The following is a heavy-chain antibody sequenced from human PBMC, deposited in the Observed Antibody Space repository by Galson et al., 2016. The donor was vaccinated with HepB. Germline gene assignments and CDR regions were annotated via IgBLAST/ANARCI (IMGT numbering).Heavy chain of an antibody. Sequence: SLRLSCADSGFTFSSYGIHWVRQAPGRGLKWVAVVSHDGTDAFYADSVKGRFTISRDNSKNTVYLQMKSLRAEDTAVYYCAKDSGDNDFWSGHYRGIGFRYDGMDVWGQGTTVTVSS. J-gene: IGHJ6*01. CDR2: VSHDGTDA. CDR1: GFTFSSYG. CDR3: AKDSGDNDFWSGHYRGIGFRYDGMDV. D-gene: IGHD3-3*01. V-gene: IGHV3-30*18.